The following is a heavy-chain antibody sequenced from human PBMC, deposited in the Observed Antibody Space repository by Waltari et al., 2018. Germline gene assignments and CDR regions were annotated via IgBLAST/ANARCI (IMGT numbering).Heavy chain of an antibody. Sequence: QVQLQESGPGLVKPSETLSLTCTVSGGSISSYYWSWIRQPPGKGLEWIGYIYYSGSTNYNPSLKSRVTISVDTSKNQFSLKLSSVTAADTAVYYCARDSGYSYGLYYYGMDVWGQGTTVTVSS. CDR3: ARDSGYSYGLYYYGMDV. D-gene: IGHD5-18*01. V-gene: IGHV4-59*01. CDR1: GGSISSYY. J-gene: IGHJ6*02. CDR2: IYYSGST.